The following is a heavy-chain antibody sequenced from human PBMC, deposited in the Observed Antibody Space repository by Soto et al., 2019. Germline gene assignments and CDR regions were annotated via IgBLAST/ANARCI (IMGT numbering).Heavy chain of an antibody. CDR3: AGLYSYDPGFDY. Sequence: TSETLSLTCAVYGGSFSGYYWSWIRQPPGKGLEWIGEINHSGSTNYNPSLKSRVTISVDTSKNQFSLKLSSVTAADTAVYYCAGLYSYDPGFDYWGQGTLVTVSS. V-gene: IGHV4-34*01. D-gene: IGHD5-18*01. J-gene: IGHJ4*02. CDR1: GGSFSGYY. CDR2: INHSGST.